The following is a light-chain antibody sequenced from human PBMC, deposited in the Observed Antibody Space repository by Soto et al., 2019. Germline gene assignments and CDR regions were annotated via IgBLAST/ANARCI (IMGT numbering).Light chain of an antibody. J-gene: IGKJ5*01. CDR2: DAS. CDR3: QQRSNWPLP. Sequence: EIVLTQSPATLSLSPGERATLSCRASQSVSSYLAWYQQKPGQAPRLLIYDASNRATGIPARFSGSGSGTDFTLTISSLEPEDFAVYYGQQRSNWPLPSGQGTRLEIK. V-gene: IGKV3-11*01. CDR1: QSVSSY.